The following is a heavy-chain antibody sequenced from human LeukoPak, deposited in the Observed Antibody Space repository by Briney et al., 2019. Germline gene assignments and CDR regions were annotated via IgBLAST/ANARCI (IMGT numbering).Heavy chain of an antibody. CDR3: AKDQDPYYYGSRSFLDS. Sequence: PGGSLRLSCAASGFTSTNYAMSWVRQAPGKGLEWVSGISASRSTYYADSVKGRFTISRDNSKNTVYLQMNSLRAEDTALYYCAKDQDPYYYGSRSFLDSWGQGTLVTVSS. V-gene: IGHV3-23*01. D-gene: IGHD3-10*01. CDR2: ISASRST. CDR1: GFTSTNYA. J-gene: IGHJ4*02.